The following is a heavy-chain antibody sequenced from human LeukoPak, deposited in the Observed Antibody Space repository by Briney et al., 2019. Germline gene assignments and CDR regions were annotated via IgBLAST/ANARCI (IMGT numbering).Heavy chain of an antibody. CDR1: GGSISSGDYY. V-gene: IGHV4-30-4*01. Sequence: SQTLSLTCTVSGGSISSGDYYWSWIRQPPGKGLEWIGYIYYSGSTYYNPPLKSRVTISVDTSKNQFSLKLSSVTAADTAVYYCARVYSSSFIFDYWGQGTLVTVSS. J-gene: IGHJ4*02. D-gene: IGHD6-13*01. CDR2: IYYSGST. CDR3: ARVYSSSFIFDY.